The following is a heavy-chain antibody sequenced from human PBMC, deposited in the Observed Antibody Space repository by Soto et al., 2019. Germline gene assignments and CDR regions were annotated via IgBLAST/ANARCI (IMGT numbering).Heavy chain of an antibody. J-gene: IGHJ4*02. D-gene: IGHD1-26*01. CDR1: GLIFGDYP. V-gene: IGHV3-23*01. CDR2: ISGRGGTT. CDR3: AKDYSGTHGAFDS. Sequence: PGGSLRLSCAASGLIFGDYPMSWVRQAPGKGLEWVAGISGRGGTTYYADSVKGRFTVSRDNSKNTLDVEMNSLRVDDTAIYYCAKDYSGTHGAFDSWGQGTLVTVSS.